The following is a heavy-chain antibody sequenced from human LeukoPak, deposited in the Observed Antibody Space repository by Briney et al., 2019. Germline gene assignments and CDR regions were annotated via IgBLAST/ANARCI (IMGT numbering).Heavy chain of an antibody. D-gene: IGHD6-13*01. CDR1: GYTFTGYY. J-gene: IGHJ4*02. Sequence: ASVTVSCTASGYTFTGYYMHWVRQAPGQGLEWMGRINPNSGGTNYAQKFQGRVTMTRDTSISTAYMELSRLRSDDTAVYYCARATVAAAGAFDYWGQGTLVTVSS. V-gene: IGHV1-2*06. CDR3: ARATVAAAGAFDY. CDR2: INPNSGGT.